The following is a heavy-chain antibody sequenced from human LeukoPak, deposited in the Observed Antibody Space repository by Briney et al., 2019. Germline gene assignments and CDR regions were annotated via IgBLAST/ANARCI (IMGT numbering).Heavy chain of an antibody. J-gene: IGHJ4*02. V-gene: IGHV3-49*04. CDR2: IRSKAYGGTT. CDR3: TRGPRYYDSSGYYYLDY. Sequence: QPGRSLRLSCTASGFTFGDYAMSWVRQAPGKGLEWVGFIRSKAYGGTTEYAASVKGRFTISRDDSKSIAYLQMNSLKTEDTAMYYCTRGPRYYDSSGYYYLDYWGQGTLVAVSS. D-gene: IGHD3-22*01. CDR1: GFTFGDYA.